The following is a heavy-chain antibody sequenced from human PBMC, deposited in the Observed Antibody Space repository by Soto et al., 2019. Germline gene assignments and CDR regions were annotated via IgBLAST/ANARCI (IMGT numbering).Heavy chain of an antibody. CDR2: IYYSGST. CDR1: GGSISSYY. Sequence: SETLSLTCTVSGGSISSYYWSWIRQPPGKGLEWIGYIYYSGSTNYNPSLKSRVTISVDTSKNQFSLKLSSVTAADTAVYYCARYSSGWYPSWFDLWGQGTLVTVSS. D-gene: IGHD6-19*01. CDR3: ARYSSGWYPSWFDL. V-gene: IGHV4-59*01. J-gene: IGHJ5*02.